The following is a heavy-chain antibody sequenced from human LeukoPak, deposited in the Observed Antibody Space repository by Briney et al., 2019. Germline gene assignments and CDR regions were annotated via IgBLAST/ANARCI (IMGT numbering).Heavy chain of an antibody. V-gene: IGHV3-64*01. D-gene: IGHD1-26*01. Sequence: GGSLRLSCAASGFTFSSYAMHWVRQAPGKGLEYVSAISSNGGSTYYANSVKGRFTISRDNSKNTLYLQMGSLRAEDMAVYYCAGSGSYYVGAFDIWGQGTMVTVSS. CDR2: ISSNGGST. CDR3: AGSGSYYVGAFDI. CDR1: GFTFSSYA. J-gene: IGHJ3*02.